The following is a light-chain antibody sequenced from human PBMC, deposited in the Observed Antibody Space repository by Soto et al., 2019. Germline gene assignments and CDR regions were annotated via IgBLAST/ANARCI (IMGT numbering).Light chain of an antibody. CDR2: EGS. Sequence: QSALTQPASVSGSPGQSITISCNGTSSDVGSYNLVSWYQQHPGKAPKLIIYEGSKRPSGVSNRFSGSKSGNTASLTNSGLQAEDEAAYYCCSYAGSSTLYVFGTGTKLTVL. J-gene: IGLJ1*01. CDR3: CSYAGSSTLYV. V-gene: IGLV2-23*01. CDR1: SSDVGSYNL.